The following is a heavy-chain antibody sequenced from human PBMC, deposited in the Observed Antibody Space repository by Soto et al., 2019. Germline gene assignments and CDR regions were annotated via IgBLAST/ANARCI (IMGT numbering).Heavy chain of an antibody. D-gene: IGHD6-13*01. Sequence: ASVKVSCKASAYTFTNYGISWVRQAPGQGLEWMGWISAYNGNINYAQKFRGRVTMTTDTSTSSAYLEVRSLRSDDTAVYYCARSGSSLNLREFDSWGQSTLVTVSS. J-gene: IGHJ4*02. CDR3: ARSGSSLNLREFDS. CDR1: AYTFTNYG. CDR2: ISAYNGNI. V-gene: IGHV1-18*01.